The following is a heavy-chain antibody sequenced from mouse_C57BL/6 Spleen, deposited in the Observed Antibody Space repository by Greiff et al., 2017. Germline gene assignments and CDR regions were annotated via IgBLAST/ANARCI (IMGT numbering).Heavy chain of an antibody. Sequence: DVHLVESGGGLVKPGGSLKLSCAASGFTFSSYAMSWVRQTPEKRLEWVATISDGGSYTYYPDNVKGRFTISRDNAKNNLYLQMSHLTSEDTAMYYCARDYYGSSDVWGTGTTVTVSS. CDR3: ARDYYGSSDV. V-gene: IGHV5-4*01. J-gene: IGHJ1*03. CDR2: ISDGGSYT. D-gene: IGHD1-1*01. CDR1: GFTFSSYA.